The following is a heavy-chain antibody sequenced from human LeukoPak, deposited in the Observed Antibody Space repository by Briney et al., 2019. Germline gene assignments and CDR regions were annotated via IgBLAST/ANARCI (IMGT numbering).Heavy chain of an antibody. CDR1: GYTFTSYY. Sequence: ASVTVSCKASGYTFTSYYMHWVRQAPGQGLEWMGIINPSGGSTSYAQKFQGRVTMTRDTSTSTVYMELSSPRSEDTAVYYCAREGLYDSSGYSVDYWGQGTLVTVSS. D-gene: IGHD3-22*01. CDR3: AREGLYDSSGYSVDY. J-gene: IGHJ4*02. CDR2: INPSGGST. V-gene: IGHV1-46*01.